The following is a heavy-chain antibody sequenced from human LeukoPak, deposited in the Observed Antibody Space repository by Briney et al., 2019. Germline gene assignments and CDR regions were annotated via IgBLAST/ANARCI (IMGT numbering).Heavy chain of an antibody. CDR1: GFTFSSYA. CDR3: AKDLAAARPYYFDY. CDR2: ISGRGGST. D-gene: IGHD6-13*01. V-gene: IGHV3-23*01. Sequence: GGSLRLSCAASGFTFSSYAMSWVRQAPGKGLEWVSAISGRGGSTYYAASVKGRFTTSRDNSKNTLYLQMNSLRAEDTAVYYCAKDLAAARPYYFDYWGQGTLVTVSS. J-gene: IGHJ4*02.